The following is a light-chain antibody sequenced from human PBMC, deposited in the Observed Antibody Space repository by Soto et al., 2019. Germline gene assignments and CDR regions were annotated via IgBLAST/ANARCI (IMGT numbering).Light chain of an antibody. Sequence: EVVMTQSPATLSASPGERATLSCRASQTISSNVAWYQQKPGQAPRLLIYGASTRATGIPARFSGSGSGTEFTLTISSLQSEDFAVYYCQQYGGSPWTFGQGTKVEIK. CDR3: QQYGGSPWT. V-gene: IGKV3-15*01. CDR2: GAS. J-gene: IGKJ1*01. CDR1: QTISSN.